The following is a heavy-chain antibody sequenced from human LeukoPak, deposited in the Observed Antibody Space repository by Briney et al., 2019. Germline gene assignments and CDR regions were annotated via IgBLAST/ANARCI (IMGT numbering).Heavy chain of an antibody. CDR2: INHSGST. Sequence: SETLSLTCAVYGGSFSGYYWSWIRQPPGKGLEWIGEINHSGSTNYNPSLKSRVTISVDTSKNQFSLKLSSVTAADTAVYYCAKEGSDYGDYQNWFDPWGQGTLVTVSS. CDR1: GGSFSGYY. J-gene: IGHJ5*02. D-gene: IGHD4-17*01. CDR3: AKEGSDYGDYQNWFDP. V-gene: IGHV4-34*01.